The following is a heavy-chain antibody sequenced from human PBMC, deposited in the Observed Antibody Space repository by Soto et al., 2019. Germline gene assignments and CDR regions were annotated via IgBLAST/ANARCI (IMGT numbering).Heavy chain of an antibody. D-gene: IGHD1-26*01. CDR1: GASITSYY. V-gene: IGHV4-59*01. Sequence: PSETLSLTCTVSGASITSYYWSWIRQPPGKGLEWIGYIYHSGGTNYNPSLKSRVTISIDTSKKQISLRMSSVTAADTAMYYCARESGSYDPLDYWGQGTQVTVS. CDR3: ARESGSYDPLDY. J-gene: IGHJ4*02. CDR2: IYHSGGT.